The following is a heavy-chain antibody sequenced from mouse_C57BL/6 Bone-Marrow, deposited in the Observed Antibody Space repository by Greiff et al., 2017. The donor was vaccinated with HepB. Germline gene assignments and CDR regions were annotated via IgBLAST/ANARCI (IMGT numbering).Heavy chain of an antibody. CDR3: ARYYHYALDY. CDR2: IDHNSGGT. Sequence: QVQLQPGAELVKPGASVKLSCKASGYTFTSYWMHWVKQRPGRGLEWIGGIDHNSGGTKYNEKFKSKATLTVDNPSSTADMQLSSLTSEDSTVYYCARYYHYALDYWGQGTSVTVSS. CDR1: GYTFTSYW. V-gene: IGHV1-72*01. D-gene: IGHD1-1*02. J-gene: IGHJ4*01.